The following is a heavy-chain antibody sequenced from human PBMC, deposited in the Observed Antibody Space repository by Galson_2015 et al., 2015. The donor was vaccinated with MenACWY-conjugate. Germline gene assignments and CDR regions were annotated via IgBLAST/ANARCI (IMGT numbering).Heavy chain of an antibody. J-gene: IGHJ4*02. CDR3: ARDYYDKSGYLPFDY. Sequence: SVKVSCKASGYTFISYGMSWVRQAPGQGLEWMGWISADNVDTNYAQNLQGRVTMTTDTSTSTAYMELRSLRSDDTAVYYCARDYYDKSGYLPFDYWGQGTTVTVSS. V-gene: IGHV1-18*04. D-gene: IGHD3-22*01. CDR2: ISADNVDT. CDR1: GYTFISYG.